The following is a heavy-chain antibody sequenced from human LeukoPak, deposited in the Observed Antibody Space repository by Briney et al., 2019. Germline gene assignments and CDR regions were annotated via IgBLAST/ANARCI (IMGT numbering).Heavy chain of an antibody. J-gene: IGHJ4*02. CDR2: VSYSGST. Sequence: PSETLSLTXTVSGGSISTYYWTWLRQPPGKGLEGVGYVSYSGSTNYNPSLMSRLAISVDTSKSQFSLELSSVTAADTAVYYCARKFGAGWFFDYWGRGTLVTVSS. CDR3: ARKFGAGWFFDY. CDR1: GGSISTYY. V-gene: IGHV4-59*01. D-gene: IGHD6-19*01.